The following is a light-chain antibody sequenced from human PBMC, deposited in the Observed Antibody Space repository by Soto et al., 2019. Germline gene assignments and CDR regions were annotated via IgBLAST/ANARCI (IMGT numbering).Light chain of an antibody. CDR2: AAS. V-gene: IGKV1-39*01. CDR1: QSISSY. Sequence: IQMTQSPSSLSAAVGDRVTITCRASQSISSYLNWYQQKPGKAPKLLIYAASSLQSGVPSRFSGSGSGTEFTLTISSLQPDDFATYYCQQYNSNPVTFGGGTKVDIK. J-gene: IGKJ4*02. CDR3: QQYNSNPVT.